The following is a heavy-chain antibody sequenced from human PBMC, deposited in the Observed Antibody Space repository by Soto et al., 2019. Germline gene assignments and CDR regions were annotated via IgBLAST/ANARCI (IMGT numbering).Heavy chain of an antibody. Sequence: ASVKGSCKASGYSLRSYGINWVRQTHGQGLEWIGWVSGYNYNTKYAQKLQGRITVTTDTSTNTAYMELRSLRSDDTAVYYSGRSSSMLGAGWSDSWGRGTLVTVSS. V-gene: IGHV1-18*01. CDR3: GRSSSMLGAGWSDS. D-gene: IGHD2-8*01. J-gene: IGHJ5*01. CDR1: GYSLRSYG. CDR2: VSGYNYNT.